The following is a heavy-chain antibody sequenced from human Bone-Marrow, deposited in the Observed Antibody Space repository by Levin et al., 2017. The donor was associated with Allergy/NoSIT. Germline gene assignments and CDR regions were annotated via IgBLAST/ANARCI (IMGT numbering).Heavy chain of an antibody. Sequence: SQTLSLTCTVSGNFLRSNYWAWIRQSPGKGLEWIGHILYGGGTSYNPSLKSRVTISADTSKNEFSLILRSMTTADTAIYYCATGGTWFEGFYFDNWGQGTLTTVSS. J-gene: IGHJ4*02. CDR2: ILYGGGT. V-gene: IGHV4-59*01. CDR1: GNFLRSNY. D-gene: IGHD3-10*01. CDR3: ATGGTWFEGFYFDN.